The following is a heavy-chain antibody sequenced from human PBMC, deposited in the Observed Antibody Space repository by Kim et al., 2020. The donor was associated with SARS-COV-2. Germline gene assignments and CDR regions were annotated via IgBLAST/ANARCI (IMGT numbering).Heavy chain of an antibody. CDR1: GGTFSSYA. J-gene: IGHJ4*02. CDR3: ATLLYDILTGYYHNYFDY. CDR2: IIPIFGTA. V-gene: IGHV1-69*13. Sequence: SVKVSCKASGGTFSSYAISWVRQAPGQGLEWMGGIIPIFGTANYAQKFQGRVTITADESTSTAYMELSSLRSEDTAVYYCATLLYDILTGYYHNYFDYWGQGTLVTVSS. D-gene: IGHD3-9*01.